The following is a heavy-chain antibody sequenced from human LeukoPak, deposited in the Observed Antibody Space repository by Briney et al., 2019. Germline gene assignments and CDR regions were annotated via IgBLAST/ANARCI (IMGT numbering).Heavy chain of an antibody. J-gene: IGHJ6*03. Sequence: ASVKVSCKASGYTFADYYMYWVRQAPGQGLEWMGGFDPEDGEAIYAQKFQGRVTMTEDTSTDTAYMELSSLRSEDTAVYYCATDLYCSGGSCYGYYFMDVWGKGTTVTVSS. CDR2: FDPEDGEA. CDR3: ATDLYCSGGSCYGYYFMDV. CDR1: GYTFADYY. D-gene: IGHD2-15*01. V-gene: IGHV1-24*01.